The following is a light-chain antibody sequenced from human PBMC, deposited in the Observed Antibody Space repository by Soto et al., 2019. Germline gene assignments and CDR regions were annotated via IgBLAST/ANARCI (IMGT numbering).Light chain of an antibody. V-gene: IGKV3-20*01. J-gene: IGKJ4*02. CDR3: RVSANLLRA. Sequence: SCRSSQSLSSSALVWYQHKPGQALRLLIYGASSRATGIPDRFSGSGSGTDITLAFGIGVPEDLAVYYSRVSANLLRAFGGGTKVDIK. CDR2: GAS. CDR1: QSLSSSA.